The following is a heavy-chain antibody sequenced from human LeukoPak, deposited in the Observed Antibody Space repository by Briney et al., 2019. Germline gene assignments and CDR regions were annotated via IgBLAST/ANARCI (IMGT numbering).Heavy chain of an antibody. J-gene: IGHJ6*02. CDR2: IILIFGTT. Sequence: SVKVSCKASGGSFRSYAISWVRQAPGQGLEWMGEIILIFGTTNYAQKFQGRVTVTADESTRTAYMELSSLRSEDTAVYYCARGVVVVAALVQYYYYGMDVWGQGTTVTVSS. V-gene: IGHV1-69*13. CDR1: GGSFRSYA. D-gene: IGHD2-15*01. CDR3: ARGVVVVAALVQYYYYGMDV.